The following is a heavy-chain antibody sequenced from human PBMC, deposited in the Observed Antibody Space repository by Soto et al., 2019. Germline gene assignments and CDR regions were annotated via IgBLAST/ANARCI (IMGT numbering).Heavy chain of an antibody. J-gene: IGHJ4*02. D-gene: IGHD6-19*01. V-gene: IGHV4-4*02. Sequence: QVQLQESGSGLVKPSGSLSLTCAVSGGSISSGYWWSWVRQPPGKGLEWIGEIYQSGSTNYNPSLAMRVTCPVDEAKDQVSVQLSSVTAADTAVYYCAGFRPLGSGFYFFDSWGQGSLVSVSS. CDR1: GGSISSGYW. CDR2: IYQSGST. CDR3: AGFRPLGSGFYFFDS.